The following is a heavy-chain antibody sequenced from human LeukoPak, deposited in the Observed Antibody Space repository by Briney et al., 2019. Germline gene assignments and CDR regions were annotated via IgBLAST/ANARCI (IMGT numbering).Heavy chain of an antibody. J-gene: IGHJ4*02. CDR3: ARDDRTGAWRGGFDY. CDR2: ISYDGSNK. Sequence: PGRSLRLSCAASGFTFSSYAMHWVRQAPGKGPEWVAVISYDGSNKYYADSVKGRFTISRDNAKNSLYLQMNSLRAEDTAVYYCARDDRTGAWRGGFDYWGQGTLVTVSS. D-gene: IGHD1-26*01. CDR1: GFTFSSYA. V-gene: IGHV3-30-3*01.